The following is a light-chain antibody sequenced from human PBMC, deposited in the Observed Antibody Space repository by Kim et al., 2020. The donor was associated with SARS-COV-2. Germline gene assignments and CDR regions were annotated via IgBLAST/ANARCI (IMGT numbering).Light chain of an antibody. CDR2: KAS. CDR1: QNINTW. V-gene: IGKV1-5*03. J-gene: IGKJ2*01. CDR3: QQYSMSYT. Sequence: IQMTQSPSTLSASLGDRVNITCRASQNINTWLAWYQQKPGNAPKLLIYKASSLQIGVTSRFSGSGSGTEFTLTISGLQPDDFATFFCQQYSMSYTFGQGTKLEI.